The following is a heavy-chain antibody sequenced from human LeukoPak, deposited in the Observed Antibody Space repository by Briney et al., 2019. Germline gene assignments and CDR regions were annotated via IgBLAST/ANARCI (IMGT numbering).Heavy chain of an antibody. V-gene: IGHV4-59*01. CDR1: GASISGYY. D-gene: IGHD6-13*01. CDR2: IYYSGST. J-gene: IGHJ4*02. Sequence: SETLSLSCTVSGASISGYYWSWIRQPPGKGLEWIGYIYYSGSTNYNPSLKSRVTISVDTSKNQFSLKLSSVTAADTAVYYCARALAAAGTHFDYWGQGTLVTVSS. CDR3: ARALAAAGTHFDY.